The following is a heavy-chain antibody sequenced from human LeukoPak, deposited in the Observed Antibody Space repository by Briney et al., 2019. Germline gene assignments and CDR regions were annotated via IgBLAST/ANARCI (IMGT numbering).Heavy chain of an antibody. CDR2: IYYSGST. Sequence: PSETLSLTCTVSGGSISSYYWSWIRQPPGKGLEWIGSIYYSGSTYYNPSLKSRVTISVDTSKNQFSLKLSSVTAADTAVYYCARLNRYYDSSGSVGYWGQGTLVTVSS. CDR3: ARLNRYYDSSGSVGY. V-gene: IGHV4-39*01. J-gene: IGHJ4*02. D-gene: IGHD3-22*01. CDR1: GGSISSYY.